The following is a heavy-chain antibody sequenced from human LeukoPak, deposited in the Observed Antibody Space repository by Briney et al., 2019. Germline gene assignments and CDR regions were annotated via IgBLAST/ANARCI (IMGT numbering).Heavy chain of an antibody. CDR1: GDSVSSNSAA. Sequence: SQTLSLTCAISGDSVSSNSAAWNWIRQSPSRGLEWLGRTFYRSKWYNDYAVSVKSRITINPDTSKNQVSLQLNSVTPEDTAVYYCARETSFRYYDIWSGWDYWGQGTLVIVSS. CDR2: TFYRSKWYN. V-gene: IGHV6-1*01. D-gene: IGHD3-3*01. J-gene: IGHJ4*02. CDR3: ARETSFRYYDIWSGWDY.